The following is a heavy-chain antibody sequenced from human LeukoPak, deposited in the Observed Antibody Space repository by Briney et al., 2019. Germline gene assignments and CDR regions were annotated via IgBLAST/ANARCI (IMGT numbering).Heavy chain of an antibody. CDR3: ARDFTDYGDYGAFDY. CDR1: GFIFSSYG. CDR2: IWYDGSNK. J-gene: IGHJ4*02. Sequence: PEGSLRLSCAASGFIFSSYGMHWVRQAPGKGLEWVAVIWYDGSNKYYADSVKGRFTISRDNSKKTLYLQMNSLRAEDMAVYYCARDFTDYGDYGAFDYWGQGTLVTGSS. D-gene: IGHD4-17*01. V-gene: IGHV3-33*01.